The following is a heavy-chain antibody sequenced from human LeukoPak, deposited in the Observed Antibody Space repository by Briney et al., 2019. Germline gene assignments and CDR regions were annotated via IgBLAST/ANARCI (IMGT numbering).Heavy chain of an antibody. V-gene: IGHV3-7*03. Sequence: GGSLRLSCAASGFSFSNYWMSWVRQAPGKGLEWVANIKRDESEKSYVDSVKGRFTISRDNGKNSLYLQMNSLRGEDTAVYYCARERRIVEKSFDYWGQGILVTVS. D-gene: IGHD1-26*01. CDR3: ARERRIVEKSFDY. CDR2: IKRDESEK. J-gene: IGHJ4*02. CDR1: GFSFSNYW.